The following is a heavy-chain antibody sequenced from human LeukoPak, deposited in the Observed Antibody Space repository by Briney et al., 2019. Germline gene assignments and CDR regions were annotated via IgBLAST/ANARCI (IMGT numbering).Heavy chain of an antibody. V-gene: IGHV3-7*01. CDR3: AGGIAMVRGGDV. CDR1: GFTFSHYW. J-gene: IGHJ6*04. Sequence: GGSLRLSCAASGFTFSHYWMTWVRQAPGKGLEWVANIKQDGSEKNYVDSVKGRFTISRDNAKNSLYLQMNSLRVEDTAVYYCAGGIAMVRGGDVWGKGTTVTVSS. D-gene: IGHD3-10*01. CDR2: IKQDGSEK.